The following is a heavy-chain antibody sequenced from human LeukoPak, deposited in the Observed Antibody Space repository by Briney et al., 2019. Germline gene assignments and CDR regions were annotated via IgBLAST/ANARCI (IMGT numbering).Heavy chain of an antibody. V-gene: IGHV4-38-2*02. D-gene: IGHD2-21*01. CDR2: IYHSGST. J-gene: IGHJ6*02. Sequence: SETLSLTCTVSGYSISSGYYWGWIRQPPGKGLEWIGSIYHSGSTYYNAFLKSRVTISMDTSKNQFSLKLSSVTAADTAVYYCARAIPTHYGMDVWGQGTTVTVSS. CDR1: GYSISSGYY. CDR3: ARAIPTHYGMDV.